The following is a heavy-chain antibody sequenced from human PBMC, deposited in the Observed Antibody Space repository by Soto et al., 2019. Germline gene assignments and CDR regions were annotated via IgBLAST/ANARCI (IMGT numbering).Heavy chain of an antibody. Sequence: SETLSLTCTVSGGSISSSSYYWGWIRQPPGKGLEWIGSIYYSGSTYYNPSLKSRVTISVDTSKNQFSLKLSSVTAADTAVYYCARSYSSSSFDYWGQGTLVTVSS. J-gene: IGHJ4*02. CDR1: GGSISSSSYY. CDR2: IYYSGST. V-gene: IGHV4-39*01. D-gene: IGHD6-6*01. CDR3: ARSYSSSSFDY.